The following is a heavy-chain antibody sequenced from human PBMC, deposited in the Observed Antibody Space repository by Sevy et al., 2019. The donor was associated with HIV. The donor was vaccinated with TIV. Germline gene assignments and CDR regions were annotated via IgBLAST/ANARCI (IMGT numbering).Heavy chain of an antibody. D-gene: IGHD6-6*01. Sequence: SEILSLTCSVSGGSISSYFWTCVRQSPGKGLEWIGNIYFTGNTDYSPSLKSRVTLSLDTSKSQFSLTLKSVTASDTAIYFCARDSTSRPRVLDYWGQGTSVAVSS. CDR1: GGSISSYF. J-gene: IGHJ4*02. CDR3: ARDSTSRPRVLDY. V-gene: IGHV4-59*01. CDR2: IYFTGNT.